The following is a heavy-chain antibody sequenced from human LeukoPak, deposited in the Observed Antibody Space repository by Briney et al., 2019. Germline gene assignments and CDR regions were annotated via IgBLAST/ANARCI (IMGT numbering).Heavy chain of an antibody. J-gene: IGHJ4*02. CDR1: GFTFSNAW. V-gene: IGHV3-15*01. CDR2: IKSKTDGGTT. CDR3: AKDTYGLARVTLVGGDY. D-gene: IGHD3-10*02. Sequence: GGSLRLSCAASGFTFSNAWMSWVRQAPGKGLEWVGRIKSKTDGGTTDYAAPVKGRFTISRDDSKNTLYLQMNSLRAEDTAVYYCAKDTYGLARVTLVGGDYWGQGTLVTVSS.